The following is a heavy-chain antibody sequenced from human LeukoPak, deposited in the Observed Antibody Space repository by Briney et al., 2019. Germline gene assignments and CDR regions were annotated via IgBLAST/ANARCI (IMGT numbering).Heavy chain of an antibody. D-gene: IGHD3-9*01. J-gene: IGHJ4*02. CDR3: ARDSLNGPFVISLDY. V-gene: IGHV3-48*03. CDR2: ISSDGRVE. CDR1: GFSFASYE. Sequence: PGGSLRLSCAASGFSFASYEMNWVRQAPGKGLEWVSHISSDGRVETYLDSVRGRFTMSRDNAKDLLFLQMSGLRAEDTAVYYCARDSLNGPFVISLDYWGQGALVTVSS.